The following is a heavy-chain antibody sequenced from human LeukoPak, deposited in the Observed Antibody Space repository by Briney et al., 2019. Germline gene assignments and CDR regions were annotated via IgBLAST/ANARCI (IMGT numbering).Heavy chain of an antibody. J-gene: IGHJ4*02. D-gene: IGHD3-10*01. V-gene: IGHV3-49*04. CDR3: TRERIDWFGLTYYFDY. Sequence: GGSLRLSCAASGFTFSTYWMSWVRQAPGKGLEWVDFIRSKAYGGTTEYAASVKGRFTISRDDSKSIAYLQMNSLKTEDTAVYYCTRERIDWFGLTYYFDYWGQGTLVTVSS. CDR1: GFTFSTYW. CDR2: IRSKAYGGTT.